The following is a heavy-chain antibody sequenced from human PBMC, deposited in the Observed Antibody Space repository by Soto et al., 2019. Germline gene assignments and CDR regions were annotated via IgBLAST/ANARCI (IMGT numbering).Heavy chain of an antibody. J-gene: IGHJ2*01. D-gene: IGHD6-19*01. CDR2: IYYSGST. CDR1: GGSISSSSYY. Sequence: SDTLSLTCTVSGGSISSSSYYWGWIRQPPGKGLEWIGSIYYSGSTYYNPSLKSRVTISVDTSKNQFSLKLSSVTAADTAVYYCARLWGSSCWYLGWNSVRNWYFDLWGRGTLVT. V-gene: IGHV4-39*01. CDR3: ARLWGSSCWYLGWNSVRNWYFDL.